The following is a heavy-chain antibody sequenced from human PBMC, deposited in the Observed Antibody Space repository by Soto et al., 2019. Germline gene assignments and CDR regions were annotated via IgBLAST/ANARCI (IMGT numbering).Heavy chain of an antibody. Sequence: QVQLVHSGAEVKKPGASVKLSCKASGYTFTKYYLHWVRQAPGHGLEWVGIIGPSSGDTTNAQSFQGRLILTRDTSTSTVYLALSSLTSDDTAVYYCARAAYLYDRRGYYHLESWGQGTQVTVSS. J-gene: IGHJ5*02. CDR2: IGPSSGDT. CDR3: ARAAYLYDRRGYYHLES. D-gene: IGHD3-22*01. V-gene: IGHV1-46*01. CDR1: GYTFTKYY.